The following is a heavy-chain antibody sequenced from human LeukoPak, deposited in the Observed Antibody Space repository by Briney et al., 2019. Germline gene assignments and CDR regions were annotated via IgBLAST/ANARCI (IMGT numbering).Heavy chain of an antibody. CDR1: GGSVSSTTYF. Sequence: PSQTLSLTCTVSGGSVSSTTYFWSWIRQPPGKGLEWIASINYSGSTYYNPSLKSRVTISVDTSENQFSLKLSSVTAADTAVYYCARYVVYGSGKYYFDYWGQGTLVTVSS. CDR2: INYSGST. CDR3: ARYVVYGSGKYYFDY. D-gene: IGHD3-10*01. V-gene: IGHV4-39*01. J-gene: IGHJ4*02.